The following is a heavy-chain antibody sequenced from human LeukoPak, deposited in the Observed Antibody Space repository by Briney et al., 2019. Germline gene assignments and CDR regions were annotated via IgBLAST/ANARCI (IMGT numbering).Heavy chain of an antibody. CDR1: GFTFSSYA. CDR2: ITYDGSNK. D-gene: IGHD6-13*01. V-gene: IGHV3-30*04. J-gene: IGHJ4*02. Sequence: GGSLRLSCAASGFTFSSYAMHWVRQAPGKGREGVAVITYDGSNKYYADSVKGRFTISRDNSKNTLYLQMNSLRAEDTAVYYCAREGERIAAAGDFDYWGQGTLVTVSS. CDR3: AREGERIAAAGDFDY.